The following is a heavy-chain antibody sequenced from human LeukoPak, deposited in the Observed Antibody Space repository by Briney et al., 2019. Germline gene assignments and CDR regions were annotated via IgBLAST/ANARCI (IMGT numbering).Heavy chain of an antibody. J-gene: IGHJ4*02. CDR1: GFSFSSYA. CDR3: AKAGDIVVVPAAHYFDY. Sequence: GGSLRLSCAASGFSFSSYAMSWVRQAPGKRLEWVSAISGSGGSTYYADSVKGRFTISRDNSKNTLYLQMNSLRAEDTAVYYCAKAGDIVVVPAAHYFDYWGQGTLVTVSS. V-gene: IGHV3-23*01. CDR2: ISGSGGST. D-gene: IGHD2-2*01.